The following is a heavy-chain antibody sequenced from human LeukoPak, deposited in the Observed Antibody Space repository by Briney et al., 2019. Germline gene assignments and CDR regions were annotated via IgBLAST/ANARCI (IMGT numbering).Heavy chain of an antibody. V-gene: IGHV1-46*01. J-gene: IGHJ5*02. D-gene: IGHD1-26*01. CDR3: ARLSLRGGSYDGWFDP. CDR2: INPSGGST. Sequence: ASVKVSCKASGYTFTSYYMHWVRQAPGQGLEWMGIINPSGGSTSYAQKFQGRVTMTRDMSTSTVYMELSSLKASDTAMYYCARLSLRGGSYDGWFDPWGQGTLVTVSS. CDR1: GYTFTSYY.